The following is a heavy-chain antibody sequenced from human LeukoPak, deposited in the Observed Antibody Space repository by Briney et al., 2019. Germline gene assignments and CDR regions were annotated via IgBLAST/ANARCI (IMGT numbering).Heavy chain of an antibody. Sequence: SETLSLTCSVSGGSVSRGYYYWSWIRQPPGKELEWIGNIYYSGSTNYNPSLKSRVTISADTSKNQFSLKLRSVTAADTAVYYCARDRGWEVIDYWGQGTLVTFSS. CDR3: ARDRGWEVIDY. J-gene: IGHJ4*02. CDR1: GGSVSRGYYY. D-gene: IGHD1-26*01. CDR2: IYYSGST. V-gene: IGHV4-61*01.